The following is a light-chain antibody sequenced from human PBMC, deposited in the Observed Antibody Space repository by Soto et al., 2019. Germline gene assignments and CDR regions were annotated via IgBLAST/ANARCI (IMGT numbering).Light chain of an antibody. J-gene: IGLJ1*01. CDR2: DVT. Sequence: QSVLTQPRSVSGSPVQSVTISCTGTSSDVGGYNYVSWYQQHPGKAPKLMIFDVTKRPSGVPDRFSGSKSGNTASLTISGLQAEDEADYYCCSYADNYTYVFGTGTKVTVL. CDR1: SSDVGGYNY. V-gene: IGLV2-11*01. CDR3: CSYADNYTYV.